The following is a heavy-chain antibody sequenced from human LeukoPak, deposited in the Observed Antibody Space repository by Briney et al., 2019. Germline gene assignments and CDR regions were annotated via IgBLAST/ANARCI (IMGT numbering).Heavy chain of an antibody. Sequence: GGSLRLSCAASGFTFSSYWMHWVRQAPGKGLVWVSRINSDGSSTNYADSVKGRFTISRDNAKNTLYLQMNSLRVEDTAVYYCARVYCSSTICYADYYYHMDVWGKGTTVTISS. J-gene: IGHJ6*03. V-gene: IGHV3-74*01. CDR2: INSDGSST. CDR3: ARVYCSSTICYADYYYHMDV. D-gene: IGHD2-2*01. CDR1: GFTFSSYW.